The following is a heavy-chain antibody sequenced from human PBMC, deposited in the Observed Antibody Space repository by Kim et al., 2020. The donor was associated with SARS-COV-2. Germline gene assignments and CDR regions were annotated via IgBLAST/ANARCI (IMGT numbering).Heavy chain of an antibody. CDR3: ARDNTYYDTSAYYPAAFDY. CDR2: ISGSTTYI. CDR1: GFTFSSYS. D-gene: IGHD3-22*01. Sequence: GGSLRLSCAASGFTFSSYSMNWVRQAPGKGLEWVSSISGSTTYIYYADSVKGRFTISRDNAKNSLYLQMNSLRAEDTAVYYCARDNTYYDTSAYYPAAFDYWGQGTLVTVSS. V-gene: IGHV3-21*04. J-gene: IGHJ4*02.